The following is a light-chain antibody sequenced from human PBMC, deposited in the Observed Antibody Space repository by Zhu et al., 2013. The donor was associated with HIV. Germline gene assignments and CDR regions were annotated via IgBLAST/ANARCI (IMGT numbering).Light chain of an antibody. CDR2: DAS. CDR1: QDISNY. CDR3: QQYNGLGT. V-gene: IGKV1-33*01. Sequence: DIQMTQSPSSLSASVGDGVTITCQASQDISNYLNWYQQKPGKAPKLLIYDASHLETGVPSRFSGSGYGTDFTFTITSLHPEDIATYFCQQYNGLGTFGQGTKLEI. J-gene: IGKJ2*02.